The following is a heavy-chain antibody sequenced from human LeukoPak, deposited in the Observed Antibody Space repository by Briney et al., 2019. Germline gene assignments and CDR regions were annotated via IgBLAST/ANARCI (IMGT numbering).Heavy chain of an antibody. V-gene: IGHV3-23*01. Sequence: AGGSLRLSCAASGFTFSSYAMSWVRQAPGKGLEWVSAISGSGGSTYYADSVKGRFTISRDNSKNTLYLQMNSLRAEDTAVYYCAKAYYYDSSGYYSLYYYYYYGMDVWGQGTTVTVSS. D-gene: IGHD3-22*01. CDR2: ISGSGGST. J-gene: IGHJ6*02. CDR1: GFTFSSYA. CDR3: AKAYYYDSSGYYSLYYYYYYGMDV.